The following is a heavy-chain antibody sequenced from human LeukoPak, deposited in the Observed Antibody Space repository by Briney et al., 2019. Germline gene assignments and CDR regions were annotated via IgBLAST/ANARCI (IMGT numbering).Heavy chain of an antibody. CDR2: ISSSGSTI. Sequence: GGSLRLSCAASGFTFSDYYVSWIRQAPGKGLEWVSYISSSGSTIYYADSVKGRFTISRDNAKNSLYLQMNSLRAEDTAVYYCARSSYGGPNYFDYWGQGTLVTVSS. CDR1: GFTFSDYY. D-gene: IGHD2-15*01. CDR3: ARSSYGGPNYFDY. V-gene: IGHV3-11*04. J-gene: IGHJ4*02.